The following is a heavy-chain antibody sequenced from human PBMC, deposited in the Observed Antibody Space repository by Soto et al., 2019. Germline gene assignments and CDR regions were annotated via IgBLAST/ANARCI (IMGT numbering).Heavy chain of an antibody. Sequence: SETLSLTCTVSGGSISSYYWSWIRQPPGKGLEWIGYIYYSGSTNYNPSLKSRVTISVDTSKNQFSLKLSSVTAADTAVYYCGRDYYGSGSYVFDYWGQGTLVTVSS. V-gene: IGHV4-59*01. J-gene: IGHJ4*02. D-gene: IGHD3-10*01. CDR2: IYYSGST. CDR3: GRDYYGSGSYVFDY. CDR1: GGSISSYY.